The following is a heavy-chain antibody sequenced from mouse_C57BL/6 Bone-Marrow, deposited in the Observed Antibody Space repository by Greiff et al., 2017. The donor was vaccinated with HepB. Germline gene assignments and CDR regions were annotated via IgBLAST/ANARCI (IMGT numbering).Heavy chain of an antibody. J-gene: IGHJ4*01. CDR1: GFNIKDYY. CDR3: AVYDYDAPSYAMDY. V-gene: IGHV14-2*01. CDR2: IDPEDGEN. Sequence: EVQLQQSGAELVKPGASVKLSCTASGFNIKDYYMHWVKQRTEQGLEWIGRIDPEDGENKYAPKFQGKATITADTSSNTAYLQLSSLTSEYTAVYYCAVYDYDAPSYAMDYWGQGTSVTVSS. D-gene: IGHD2-4*01.